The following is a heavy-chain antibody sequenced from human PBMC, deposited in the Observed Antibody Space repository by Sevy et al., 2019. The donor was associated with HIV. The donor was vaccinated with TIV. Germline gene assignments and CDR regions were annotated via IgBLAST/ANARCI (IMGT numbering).Heavy chain of an antibody. D-gene: IGHD3-22*01. CDR1: GFTFSSYE. V-gene: IGHV3-48*03. J-gene: IGHJ5*02. CDR2: ISSSGTTI. CDR3: ARVDANDDKGFDP. Sequence: GGSLRLSCEASGFTFSSYEMHWVRQAPGKGLEWVSYISSSGTTIKYADSVKGRFTISRDNAKNSLYMQMNSLRAEDTAVYYCARVDANDDKGFDPWGQGTLVTVSS.